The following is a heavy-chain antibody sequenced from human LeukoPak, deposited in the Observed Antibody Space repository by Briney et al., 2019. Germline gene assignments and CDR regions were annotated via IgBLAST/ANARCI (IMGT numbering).Heavy chain of an antibody. V-gene: IGHV3-7*01. J-gene: IGHJ6*02. Sequence: PVGALRLSCAASGFTFSSSWISWGRQAPGKGLGGVANIKQDGSEKYDVDSVKGRFTISRDNAKNSLYLQMNSLRAEDTAVYYCARKYCGGDCHYYYGMDVWGRGTTVTVSS. CDR3: ARKYCGGDCHYYYGMDV. D-gene: IGHD2-21*02. CDR2: IKQDGSEK. CDR1: GFTFSSSW.